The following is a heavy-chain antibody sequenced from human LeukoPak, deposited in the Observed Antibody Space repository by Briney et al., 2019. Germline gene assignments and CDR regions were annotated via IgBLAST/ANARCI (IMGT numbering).Heavy chain of an antibody. V-gene: IGHV4-34*01. CDR3: ARGRYGDSLY. D-gene: IGHD4-17*01. J-gene: IGHJ4*02. CDR2: INHSGST. Sequence: PSETLSLTRAVYGGSFSGYYWSWIRQPPGKGLEWIGEINHSGSTNYNPSLKSRVTISVDTSKNQFSLKLSSVTAADTAVYYCARGRYGDSLYWGQGTLVTVSS. CDR1: GGSFSGYY.